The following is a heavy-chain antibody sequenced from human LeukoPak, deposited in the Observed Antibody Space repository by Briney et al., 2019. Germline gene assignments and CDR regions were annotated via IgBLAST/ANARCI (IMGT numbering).Heavy chain of an antibody. CDR2: ISSSSSYI. CDR3: ARVVHGSGSYGWLGP. V-gene: IGHV3-21*01. D-gene: IGHD3-10*01. Sequence: SGGSLRLSCAASGFTFSSYSMNWVRQAPGKGLEWVSSISSSSSYIYYADSVKSRFTISRDNAKNSLYLQMNSLRAEDTAVYYCARVVHGSGSYGWLGPWGQGTLVTVSS. CDR1: GFTFSSYS. J-gene: IGHJ5*02.